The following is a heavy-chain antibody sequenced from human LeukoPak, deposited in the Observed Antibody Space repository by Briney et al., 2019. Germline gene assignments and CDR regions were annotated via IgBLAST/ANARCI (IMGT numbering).Heavy chain of an antibody. CDR2: IGVGGSTQ. Sequence: GGSLRLSCAASGFTFSYHAMNWVRHAPGKGLEWLAYIGVGGSTQYYGDSVKGRFTISRDDAKNSVYLQMNSLRAEDTAVYFCARERLLAYGSGSYIDYWGQGTLVTVSS. J-gene: IGHJ4*02. CDR3: ARERLLAYGSGSYIDY. D-gene: IGHD3-10*01. CDR1: GFTFSYHA. V-gene: IGHV3-48*01.